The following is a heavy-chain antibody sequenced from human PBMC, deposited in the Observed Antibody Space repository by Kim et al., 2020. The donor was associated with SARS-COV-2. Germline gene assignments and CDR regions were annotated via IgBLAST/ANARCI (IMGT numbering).Heavy chain of an antibody. CDR3: AKGVSVAPHYYYHYGMDV. Sequence: GWSLRLSCAASEFTFSTSWMTWVRQAPGKGLEWVASIKQDAYESYYVDSVKGRFTISRDNAKNLLYLQMNSLRPEDTAVYYCAKGVSVAPHYYYHYGMDVWGQGTTVTVSS. V-gene: IGHV3-7*03. J-gene: IGHJ6*02. D-gene: IGHD6-19*01. CDR1: EFTFSTSW. CDR2: IKQDAYES.